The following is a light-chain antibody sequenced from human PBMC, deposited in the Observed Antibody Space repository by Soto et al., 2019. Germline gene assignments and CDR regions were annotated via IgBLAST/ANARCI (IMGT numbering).Light chain of an antibody. V-gene: IGKV3D-20*02. CDR3: QQRSNWPPIT. J-gene: IGKJ5*01. Sequence: EVVLTPSPGTLSLSAGERATLSCRASQSISSSYVAWYQQIPGQTPRLLIYGASSRATGIPDRFSGSGSGTDFTLTISRLEPEDFAVYYCQQRSNWPPITFGQGTRLEIK. CDR1: QSISSSY. CDR2: GAS.